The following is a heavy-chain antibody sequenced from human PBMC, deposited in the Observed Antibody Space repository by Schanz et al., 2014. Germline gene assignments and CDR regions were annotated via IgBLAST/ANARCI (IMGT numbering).Heavy chain of an antibody. Sequence: QVQLQESGPGLVKPSDTLSLTCAVSGYSINTSDWWGWIRQPPGKGLEWIGYIYYSGSTYYNPSPKGRLTMSVDTSKNQFSLKRRSVTAVDTAVYYCASKGLTTDAFDIWGQGTMVTVSS. V-gene: IGHV4-28*07. J-gene: IGHJ3*02. CDR2: IYYSGST. CDR3: ASKGLTTDAFDI. CDR1: GYSINTSDW. D-gene: IGHD2-8*01.